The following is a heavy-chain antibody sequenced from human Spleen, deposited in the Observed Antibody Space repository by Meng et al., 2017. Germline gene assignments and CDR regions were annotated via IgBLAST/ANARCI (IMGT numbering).Heavy chain of an antibody. V-gene: IGHV5-51*01. CDR3: ARHPSDYGGNALYLDF. CDR1: GYTFSNYW. J-gene: IGHJ4*02. D-gene: IGHD4-23*01. CDR2: IYPDDSDT. Sequence: GESLKISCKGSGYTFSNYWIAWVRQMPGKGLEWMGIIYPDDSDTRYSPSFQGQVTFSADKSITTAYLQWSSLKVSDTAIYYCARHPSDYGGNALYLDFWGQGTPVTVSS.